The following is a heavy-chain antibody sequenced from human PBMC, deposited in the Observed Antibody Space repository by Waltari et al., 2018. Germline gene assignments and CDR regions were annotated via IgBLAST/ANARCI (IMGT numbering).Heavy chain of an antibody. CDR3: ARDIIPYDSSGYYYETHAFDI. J-gene: IGHJ3*02. CDR1: GGSISSYY. D-gene: IGHD3-22*01. CDR2: IYYSGST. V-gene: IGHV4-59*01. Sequence: QVQLQESGPGLVKPSETLSLTCTVSGGSISSYYWSWIRQPPGKGLEWIGYIYYSGSTNYNPSLKSRVTISVDTSKNQFSLKLSSVTAADTAVYYCARDIIPYDSSGYYYETHAFDIWGQGTMVTVSS.